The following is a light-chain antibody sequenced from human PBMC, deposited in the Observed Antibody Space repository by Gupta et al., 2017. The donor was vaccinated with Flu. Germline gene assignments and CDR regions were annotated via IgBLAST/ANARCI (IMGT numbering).Light chain of an antibody. CDR3: QRHGSSYLDT. V-gene: IGKV3-20*01. CDR2: GAS. J-gene: IGKJ2*01. CDR1: QSVSSSY. Sequence: EIVLTQSTGTLSLSPGERATLSCRASQSVSSSYLAWYQQKPGQAPRLLIYGASSRATGIPDRFCGSGSGTDFTLTIRRLEPEDFAVYYCQRHGSSYLDTFGQGTKLEIK.